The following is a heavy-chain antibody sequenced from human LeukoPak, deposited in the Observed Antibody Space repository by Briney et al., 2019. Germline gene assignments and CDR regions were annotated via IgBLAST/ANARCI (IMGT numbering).Heavy chain of an antibody. CDR1: GFTFSSYH. Sequence: GGSLRLSCVGSGFTFSSYHMNWVRQAPGKGLEWVSYISSSSSTIYYADSVKGRFTISRDNAKNSLYLQTNSLRAEDTAVYYCARAQYYSDSTGYYYLHYWGQGTLVTVSS. CDR3: ARAQYYSDSTGYYYLHY. V-gene: IGHV3-48*01. J-gene: IGHJ4*02. D-gene: IGHD3-22*01. CDR2: ISSSSSTI.